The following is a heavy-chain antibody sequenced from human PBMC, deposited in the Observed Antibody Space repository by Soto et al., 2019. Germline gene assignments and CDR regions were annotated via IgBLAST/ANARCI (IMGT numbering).Heavy chain of an antibody. J-gene: IGHJ4*02. CDR3: ARVKRINYYDSSGYSFDY. CDR2: INPSGGST. D-gene: IGHD3-22*01. V-gene: IGHV1-46*01. Sequence: QVQLVQSGAEVKKPGASVKVSCKASGYTFTSYYMHWVRQAPGQGLEWMGIINPSGGSTSYSQKFQGRGTMTRDTSTSTVYMELSSLRSEDTAVYYCARVKRINYYDSSGYSFDYWGQGTLVTVSS. CDR1: GYTFTSYY.